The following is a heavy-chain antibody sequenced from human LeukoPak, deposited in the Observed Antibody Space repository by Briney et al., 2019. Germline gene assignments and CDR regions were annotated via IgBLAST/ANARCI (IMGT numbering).Heavy chain of an antibody. J-gene: IGHJ3*02. CDR1: GFTFSSFW. D-gene: IGHD6-19*01. V-gene: IGHV3-7*01. CDR2: IKQDGSEK. CDR3: ARDIKQWLPSGAFDI. Sequence: PGGSLRLSCAASGFTFSSFWMTWVRQAPGEGLEWVANIKQDGSEKYYVDSVKVRFTISRDNAKNSLYLQMNSLRVEDTAVYYCARDIKQWLPSGAFDIWGQGTMVTVSS.